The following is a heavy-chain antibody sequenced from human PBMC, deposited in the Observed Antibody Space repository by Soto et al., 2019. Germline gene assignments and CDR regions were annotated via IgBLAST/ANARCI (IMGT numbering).Heavy chain of an antibody. J-gene: IGHJ6*02. CDR3: ARDEGSYYSGVDYGMDV. Sequence: QVQLVQSGAEVKKPGSSVKVSCKASGGTFSSYAISWVRQAPGQGLEWMGGIIPIFGTANYAQKFQGRVTITAHESTSTAYMELSSLRSEDTAVYYCARDEGSYYSGVDYGMDVWGQGTTVTVSS. CDR1: GGTFSSYA. V-gene: IGHV1-69*01. D-gene: IGHD1-26*01. CDR2: IIPIFGTA.